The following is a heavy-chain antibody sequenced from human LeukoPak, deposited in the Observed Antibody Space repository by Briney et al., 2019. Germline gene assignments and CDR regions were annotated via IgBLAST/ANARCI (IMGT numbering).Heavy chain of an antibody. CDR3: AQERGVFDY. V-gene: IGHV3-23*01. CDR1: GFTFSSSA. CDR2: ISGGGGST. D-gene: IGHD3-10*01. Sequence: GGSLRLSCAASGFTFSSSAMSWVRQAPGKGREWVSAISGGGGSTYYADSVKGRFTISRDNSKNTLYLQMNSLRAEDTAVYYCAQERGVFDYWGQGTLVTVSS. J-gene: IGHJ4*02.